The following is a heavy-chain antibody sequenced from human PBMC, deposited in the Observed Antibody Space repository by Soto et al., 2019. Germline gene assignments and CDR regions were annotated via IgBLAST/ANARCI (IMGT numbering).Heavy chain of an antibody. D-gene: IGHD6-19*01. V-gene: IGHV1-3*01. Sequence: ASVKVSCKASGYTFTSYAMHWVRQAPGQRLEWMGWINAGNGNTKYSQKFQGRVTITRDTSASTAYMELSSLRSEDTAVYYCARPPSSGWYNNDAFDIWGQGTMVTVSS. CDR3: ARPPSSGWYNNDAFDI. CDR1: GYTFTSYA. J-gene: IGHJ3*02. CDR2: INAGNGNT.